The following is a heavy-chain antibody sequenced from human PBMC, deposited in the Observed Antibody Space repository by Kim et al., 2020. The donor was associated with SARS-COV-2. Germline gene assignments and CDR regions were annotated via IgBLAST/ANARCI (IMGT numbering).Heavy chain of an antibody. J-gene: IGHJ5*02. Sequence: GGSLRLSCAASGFTFSSHVMHWVRQAPGQGLQWEALISYEGSTQKYTDSVKGRFIVSRDNSKNTQFLHMISLKHEDTAVYYCARNLVGDTDLGTWGQGTLVTVSS. V-gene: IGHV3-30*03. CDR3: ARNLVGDTDLGT. D-gene: IGHD3-16*01. CDR2: ISYEGSTQ. CDR1: GFTFSSHV.